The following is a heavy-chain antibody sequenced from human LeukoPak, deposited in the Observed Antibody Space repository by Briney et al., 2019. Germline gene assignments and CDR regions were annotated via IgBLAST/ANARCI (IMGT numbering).Heavy chain of an antibody. D-gene: IGHD3-22*01. CDR3: ARQSRITMIVVVISLWGYFDY. CDR1: GITFRNNA. V-gene: IGHV3-23*01. Sequence: GGSLRLSCAASGITFRNNAMSWVRQAPGKGLEWVSAIGGSGGNTYYADSVKGRFTISRDNSKNTLYLQMNSLRAEDTAVYYCARQSRITMIVVVISLWGYFDYWGQGTLVTVSS. J-gene: IGHJ4*02. CDR2: IGGSGGNT.